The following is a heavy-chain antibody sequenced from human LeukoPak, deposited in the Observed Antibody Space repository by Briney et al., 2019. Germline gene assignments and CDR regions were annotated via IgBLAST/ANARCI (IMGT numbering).Heavy chain of an antibody. Sequence: GASVKVSCKASGYTFTSYDINWVRQATGQGLEWMGWMNPNSGNTGYAQKFQGRVTMTRNTSISTVYMELSSLRSEDTAVYYCARGRHGYYYDSSGYNPWGQGTLVTVSS. V-gene: IGHV1-8*01. CDR3: ARGRHGYYYDSSGYNP. D-gene: IGHD3-22*01. CDR2: MNPNSGNT. CDR1: GYTFTSYD. J-gene: IGHJ5*02.